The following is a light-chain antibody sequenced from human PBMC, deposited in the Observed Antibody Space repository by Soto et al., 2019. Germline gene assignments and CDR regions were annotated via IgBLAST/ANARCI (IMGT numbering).Light chain of an antibody. CDR3: QKCKVAPFT. Sequence: IQMTQSPSSLSAFVGDIVTITCLASQDIGNFLAWYQQKPGKVPKLLIYAASTLQSGVPSRFSGSGSGTDFTLTISSLQPEDVATYYCQKCKVAPFTFGGGTKVDIK. CDR2: AAS. J-gene: IGKJ4*01. V-gene: IGKV1-27*01. CDR1: QDIGNF.